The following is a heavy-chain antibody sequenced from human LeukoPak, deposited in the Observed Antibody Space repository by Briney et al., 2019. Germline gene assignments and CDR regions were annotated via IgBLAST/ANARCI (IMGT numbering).Heavy chain of an antibody. J-gene: IGHJ5*02. CDR1: GFPFNTYV. D-gene: IGHD3-22*01. Sequence: GGSLRLSCAASGFPFNTYVMSWVRQAPGKGLEWVSAINGGGSNTYYADSVKGRFTISRDNSKNTLYLQMNSLRAEDTAVYYCAKDKYYYDSSGYSVGLNWFDPWGQGTLVTVSS. CDR3: AKDKYYYDSSGYSVGLNWFDP. V-gene: IGHV3-23*01. CDR2: INGGGSNT.